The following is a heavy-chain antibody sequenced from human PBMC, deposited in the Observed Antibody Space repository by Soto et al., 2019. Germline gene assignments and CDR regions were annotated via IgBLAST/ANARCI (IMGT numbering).Heavy chain of an antibody. CDR1: GFTLSTYG. CDR2: ITSSADNT. J-gene: IGHJ4*02. D-gene: IGHD3-16*01. Sequence: GGSLRLSCEASGFTLSTYGMTWVRQAPGKGLEWVSTITSSADNTYYADSVKGRFTISRDISKNTLYLQMSSLRVEDTAVYFCAKDCLRWAFDYWCQGPLVTVAS. CDR3: AKDCLRWAFDY. V-gene: IGHV3-23*01.